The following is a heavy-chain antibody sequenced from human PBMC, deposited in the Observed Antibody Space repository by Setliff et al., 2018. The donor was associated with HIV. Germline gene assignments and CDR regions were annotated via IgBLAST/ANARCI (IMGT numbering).Heavy chain of an antibody. CDR1: GGSISSGDYF. CDR3: VRGPQWLVQKGRVYYFDY. CDR2: IYYSGSA. Sequence: SETLSLTCTVSGGSISSGDYFLSWIRQAPGKGLEWIGGIYYSGSAYYNPSLQSRVTISVDTSKNQVSLKLNSMTAADTAVYFCVRGPQWLVQKGRVYYFDYWGQGALVTVSS. V-gene: IGHV4-30-4*08. J-gene: IGHJ4*02. D-gene: IGHD6-19*01.